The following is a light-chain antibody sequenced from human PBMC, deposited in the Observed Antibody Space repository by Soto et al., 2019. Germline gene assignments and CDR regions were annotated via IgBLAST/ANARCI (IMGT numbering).Light chain of an antibody. V-gene: IGKV3D-15*01. J-gene: IGKJ4*01. CDR1: QSVSSY. Sequence: EIVLTQSPATLSLSPGERATLSCRASQSVSSYLAWYQQKPGQAPRLLIYDASTRATGIPARFSGSGSGTEFTLTISSLQSEDFAVYYCQQYNNWPLFGGGTKVDI. CDR2: DAS. CDR3: QQYNNWPL.